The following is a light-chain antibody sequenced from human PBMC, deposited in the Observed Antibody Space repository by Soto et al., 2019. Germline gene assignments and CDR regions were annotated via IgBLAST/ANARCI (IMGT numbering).Light chain of an antibody. CDR2: EVT. Sequence: QSALTQPASVSGSPGQSITISCTGTSRDIGFFNYVSWYQQFPGNAPKLIIFEVTNRPSGVSNRFSASKSGNTASLTISGLKAEDGADYYCSSYTTRSTYVFGTGPKLTVL. V-gene: IGLV2-14*01. J-gene: IGLJ1*01. CDR1: SRDIGFFNY. CDR3: SSYTTRSTYV.